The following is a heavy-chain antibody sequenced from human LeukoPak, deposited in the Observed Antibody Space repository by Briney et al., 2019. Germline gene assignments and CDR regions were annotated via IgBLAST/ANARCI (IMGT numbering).Heavy chain of an antibody. CDR2: INQDGSEK. CDR1: GFTFSGYW. V-gene: IGHV3-7*01. D-gene: IGHD2-15*01. J-gene: IGHJ4*02. Sequence: PGGSLRLSCAASGFTFSGYWMSWVRQAPGKGLEWVANINQDGSEKYYVDSVKGRFTISRDNAKNSLFLQMGSLRVEDTAVYYCARGGTFVSDYWGQGTLVTVSS. CDR3: ARGGTFVSDY.